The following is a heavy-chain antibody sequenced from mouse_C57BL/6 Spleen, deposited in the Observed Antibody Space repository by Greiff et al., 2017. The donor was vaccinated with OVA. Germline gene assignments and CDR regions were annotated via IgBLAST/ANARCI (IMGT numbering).Heavy chain of an antibody. D-gene: IGHD2-3*01. CDR3: ARHEEGDDGYYYAMDY. Sequence: VKLQQSGAELVKPGASVKLSCKASGYTFTEYTIHWVKQRSGQGLEWIGWFYPGSGSIKYNEKFKDKATLTADKSSSTVYMELSRLTSEDSAVYFCARHEEGDDGYYYAMDYWGQGTSVTVSS. CDR1: GYTFTEYT. J-gene: IGHJ4*01. V-gene: IGHV1-62-2*01. CDR2: FYPGSGSI.